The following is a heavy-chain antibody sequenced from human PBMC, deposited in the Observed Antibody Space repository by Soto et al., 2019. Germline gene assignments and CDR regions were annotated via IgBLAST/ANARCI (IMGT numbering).Heavy chain of an antibody. CDR2: INPSGGST. Sequence: ASVKVSCKASGYTFTSYYMHWVRQAPGQGLEWMGIINPSGGSTSYAQKFQGRVTMTRDTSTSTVYMELSSLRSEDTAVYYCAREDFWPLWDYYGMDAWGQGTTVTVS. V-gene: IGHV1-46*01. D-gene: IGHD3-3*01. J-gene: IGHJ6*02. CDR1: GYTFTSYY. CDR3: AREDFWPLWDYYGMDA.